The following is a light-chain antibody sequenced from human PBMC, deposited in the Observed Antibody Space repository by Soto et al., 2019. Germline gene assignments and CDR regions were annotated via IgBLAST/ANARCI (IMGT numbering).Light chain of an antibody. CDR1: QSVGSY. CDR2: DAS. V-gene: IGKV3-11*02. CDR3: QQRSNWPPLT. Sequence: EIVVTQSPATLSLSPGERATLSCRTSQSVGSYVAWYQKKLGQAPRLLIYDASNRATGIPARFSGSGSGRDFTLTINSLEPEDFAVYYCQQRSNWPPLTFGGWTKVEIK. J-gene: IGKJ4*01.